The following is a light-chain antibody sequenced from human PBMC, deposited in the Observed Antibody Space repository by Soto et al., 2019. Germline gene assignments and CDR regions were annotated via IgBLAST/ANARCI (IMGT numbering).Light chain of an antibody. CDR2: DAD. CDR3: QQSSNWPPIT. Sequence: ELVLTQSPATLSLSPGDSATLSCRASQSVNSYLAWYQQKPRQAPRLLIYDADRRATGIPARFSGSGSGTDFTLTISSLEPEDFAVYYCQQSSNWPPITXGQGTRLEIK. J-gene: IGKJ5*01. V-gene: IGKV3-11*01. CDR1: QSVNSY.